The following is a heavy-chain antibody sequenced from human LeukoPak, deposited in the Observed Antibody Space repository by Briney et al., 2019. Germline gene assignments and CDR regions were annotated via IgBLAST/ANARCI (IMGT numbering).Heavy chain of an antibody. CDR3: AKQLGYCSDGSCYFPY. CDR1: GVTFSSYV. CDR2: ISYDENKK. V-gene: IGHV3-30*18. J-gene: IGHJ4*02. Sequence: GRSLRLSCAASGVTFSSYVMHWVRQAPGKGLDWVAIISYDENKKFHADSVKGRFTISRDNSKNTLYLQMNSLRAEDTAVYYCAKQLGYCSDGSCYFPYWGQGTLVTVSS. D-gene: IGHD2-15*01.